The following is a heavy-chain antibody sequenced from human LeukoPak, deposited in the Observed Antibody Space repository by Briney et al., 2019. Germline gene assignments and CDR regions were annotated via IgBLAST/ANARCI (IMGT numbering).Heavy chain of an antibody. CDR2: ISGSGGST. D-gene: IGHD3-10*01. CDR1: GFTFSSYA. V-gene: IGHV3-23*01. CDR3: ARRLGSGSYDPYYFDY. J-gene: IGHJ4*02. Sequence: NPGGSLRLSCAASGFTFSSYAMSWVRQAPGKGLEWVSAISGSGGSTYYADSVKGRFTISRDNSKNTLYLQMNSLRAEDTAVYYCARRLGSGSYDPYYFDYWGQGTLVTVSS.